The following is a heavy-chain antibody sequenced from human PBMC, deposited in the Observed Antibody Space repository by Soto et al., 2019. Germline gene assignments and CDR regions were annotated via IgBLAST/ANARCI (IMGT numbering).Heavy chain of an antibody. CDR3: AREARYYDSSGYYSLRPDAFDI. CDR1: GFTFIDYY. Sequence: KPWRSLRLSCAASGFTFIDYYIIFIRHSPFKWLEWVSYISSSSSYTNYADSVKGRFTISRDNAKNSLYLQMNSLRAEDTAVYYCAREARYYDSSGYYSLRPDAFDIWGQGTMVTVSS. J-gene: IGHJ3*02. CDR2: ISSSSSYT. V-gene: IGHV3-11*06. D-gene: IGHD3-22*01.